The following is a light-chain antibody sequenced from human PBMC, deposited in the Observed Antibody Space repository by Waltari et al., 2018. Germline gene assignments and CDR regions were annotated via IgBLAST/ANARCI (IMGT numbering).Light chain of an antibody. CDR3: SSYTSSSTLPYV. CDR1: SSYVGASNF. Sequence: QSALTQPASASGSPGQSITISCTGPSSYVGASNFVSLYQQHPGKAPQVMIYEVSNRSSGVSNRFSGSKSGNTAALTISGLQAEDEADYYCSSYTSSSTLPYVFGTGTKVSVL. CDR2: EVS. J-gene: IGLJ1*01. V-gene: IGLV2-14*01.